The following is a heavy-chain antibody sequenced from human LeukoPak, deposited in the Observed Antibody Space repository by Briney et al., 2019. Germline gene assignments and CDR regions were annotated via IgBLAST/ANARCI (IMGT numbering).Heavy chain of an antibody. CDR2: ISAYNGNT. V-gene: IGHV1-18*01. D-gene: IGHD6-19*01. Sequence: ASVKLSCKASGYTFTSYGISWVRQAPGQGLERMGGISAYNGNTNYAQKLRGRVTMTTDTTTSTAYMELRSLRSDDTAVYYCARGGTSGWRTPNDDYWGQGTLVTVSS. J-gene: IGHJ4*02. CDR1: GYTFTSYG. CDR3: ARGGTSGWRTPNDDY.